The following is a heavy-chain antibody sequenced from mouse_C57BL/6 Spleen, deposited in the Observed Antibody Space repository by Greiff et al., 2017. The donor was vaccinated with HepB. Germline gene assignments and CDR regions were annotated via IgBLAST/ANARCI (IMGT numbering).Heavy chain of an antibody. CDR2: ISYDGSN. Sequence: EVQVVESGPGLVKPSQSLSLTCSVTGYSITSGYYWNWIRQFPGNKLEWMGYISYDGSNNYNPSLKNRISITRETSKNQFFLKLNSVTTEDTATYYCARVDYDEGYYFDYWGQGTTLTVSS. CDR3: ARVDYDEGYYFDY. D-gene: IGHD2-4*01. CDR1: GYSITSGYY. V-gene: IGHV3-6*01. J-gene: IGHJ2*01.